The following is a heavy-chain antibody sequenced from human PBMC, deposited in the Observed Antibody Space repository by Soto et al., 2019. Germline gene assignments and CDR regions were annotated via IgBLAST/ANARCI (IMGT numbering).Heavy chain of an antibody. J-gene: IGHJ5*02. CDR3: ARGLLEWQLNWFDP. D-gene: IGHD3-3*01. V-gene: IGHV3-7*01. Sequence: GGSLRLSCAASGFTFSSYWMSWVRQAPGKGLEWVANINQDRCEKYYVDSVKGRFTISRDNAKNSLYLQMNSLRAEDTAVYYCARGLLEWQLNWFDPWGQGTLVTVSS. CDR1: GFTFSSYW. CDR2: INQDRCEK.